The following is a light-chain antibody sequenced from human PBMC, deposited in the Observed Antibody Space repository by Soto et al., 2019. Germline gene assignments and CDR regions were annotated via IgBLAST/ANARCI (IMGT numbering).Light chain of an antibody. CDR3: QQLFDSPIT. Sequence: DIQMTQSPSSLSASIGDRVTITCRASQTVNTYLHWYQQKPGKAPKLLIYAASTLESGVPSRFSATVSGTEFSLTITSLQPEDFATYYCQQLFDSPITFGQGTRLEI. J-gene: IGKJ5*01. CDR1: QTVNTY. V-gene: IGKV1-9*01. CDR2: AAS.